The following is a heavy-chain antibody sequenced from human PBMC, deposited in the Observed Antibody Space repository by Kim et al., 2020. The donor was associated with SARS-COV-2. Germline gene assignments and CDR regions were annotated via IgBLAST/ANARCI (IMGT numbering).Heavy chain of an antibody. CDR2: INWNGGST. D-gene: IGHD6-19*01. J-gene: IGHJ3*02. Sequence: GGSLRLSCAASGFTFDDYGMSWVRQAPGKGLEWVSGINWNGGSTGYADSVKGRFTISRDNAKNSLYLQMNSLRAEDTALYYCARDTAVAGTMGAFDIWGQGTMVTVSS. CDR1: GFTFDDYG. V-gene: IGHV3-20*04. CDR3: ARDTAVAGTMGAFDI.